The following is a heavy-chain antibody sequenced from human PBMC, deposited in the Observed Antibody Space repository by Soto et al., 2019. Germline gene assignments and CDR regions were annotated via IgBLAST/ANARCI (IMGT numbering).Heavy chain of an antibody. D-gene: IGHD2-15*01. Sequence: VGSLRLSCAASGFTFSSYWMSWVRQAPGKGLEWVANIKQDGSEKYYVDSVKGRFTISRDNAKNSLYLQMNSLRAEDTSVYYCAIFDVWWLPHSYYYYGMDVWGQGTTVTVSS. CDR2: IKQDGSEK. V-gene: IGHV3-7*01. CDR1: GFTFSSYW. CDR3: AIFDVWWLPHSYYYYGMDV. J-gene: IGHJ6*02.